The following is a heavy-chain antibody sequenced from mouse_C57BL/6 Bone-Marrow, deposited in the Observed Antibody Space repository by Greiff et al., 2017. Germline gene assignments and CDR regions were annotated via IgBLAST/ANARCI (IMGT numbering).Heavy chain of an antibody. CDR2: ISYDGSN. CDR3: ARDRYYLDY. J-gene: IGHJ2*01. CDR1: GYSITSGYY. V-gene: IGHV3-6*01. Sequence: DVQLQESGPGLVKPSQSLSLTCSVTGYSITSGYYWNWIRQFPGNKLEWMGYISYDGSNNYNPSLKNRISITRDTSKNQFFLKLNSVTTEDTATYYCARDRYYLDYWGQGTTLTVSS.